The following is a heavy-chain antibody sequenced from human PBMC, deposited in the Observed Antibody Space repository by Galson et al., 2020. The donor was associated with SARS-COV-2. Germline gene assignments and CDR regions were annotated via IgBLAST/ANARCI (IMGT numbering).Heavy chain of an antibody. J-gene: IGHJ4*02. D-gene: IGHD3-10*01. CDR2: ISEDGGTT. CDR3: ARTMVRRDPPDY. Sequence: TGGSLRLSCAASGFSFDYYAMHWVRQVPGKGLDWVSLISEDGGTTYYADSVRGRFTISRDNSKRSLYLQLNSLRTEDTALYYCARTMVRRDPPDYWGQGTLVTVSS. V-gene: IGHV3-43*02. CDR1: GFSFDYYA.